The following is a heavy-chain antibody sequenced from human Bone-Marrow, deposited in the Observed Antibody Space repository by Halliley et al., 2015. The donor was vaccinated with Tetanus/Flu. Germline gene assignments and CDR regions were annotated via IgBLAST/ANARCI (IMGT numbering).Heavy chain of an antibody. CDR2: INHRGST. CDR1: GGSFSGYY. CDR3: ARGLAYCGGDCSGIFDY. Sequence: TLSLTCAVYGGSFSGYYWSWIRQPPGKGLEWIGEINHRGSTNYNPSLKSRVTISVDTSKNQFSLKLSSVTAADTAVYYCARGLAYCGGDCSGIFDYWGQGTLVTVSS. V-gene: IGHV4-34*01. J-gene: IGHJ4*02. D-gene: IGHD2-21*02.